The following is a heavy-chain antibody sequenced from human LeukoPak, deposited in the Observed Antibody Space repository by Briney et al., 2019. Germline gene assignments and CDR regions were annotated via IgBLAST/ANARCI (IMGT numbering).Heavy chain of an antibody. CDR2: IKQDGSEK. J-gene: IGHJ4*02. CDR3: AREAATTFDY. Sequence: PGGSLRLSCAAPGFTFSSYWMSWVRQAPGKGLEWVANIKQDGSEKYYVDSVKGRFTISRDNAKNSLYLQMNSLRAEDTAVYYCAREAATTFDYWGQGTLVTVSS. V-gene: IGHV3-7*01. CDR1: GFTFSSYW. D-gene: IGHD1-26*01.